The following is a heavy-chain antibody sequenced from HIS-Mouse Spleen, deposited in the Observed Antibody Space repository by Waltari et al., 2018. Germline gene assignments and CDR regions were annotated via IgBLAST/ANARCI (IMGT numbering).Heavy chain of an antibody. Sequence: QVQLQQWGAGLLKPSETLSLTCAVYGGSFSGYYWSWIRQPPGKGLEWIGEINHSGSTNYNPPLQSRVTISVDTTKNQFSLKLSSVTAADTAVYYSASIAARHDAFDIWGQGTMVTVSS. J-gene: IGHJ3*02. CDR2: INHSGST. D-gene: IGHD6-6*01. V-gene: IGHV4-34*01. CDR1: GGSFSGYY. CDR3: ASIAARHDAFDI.